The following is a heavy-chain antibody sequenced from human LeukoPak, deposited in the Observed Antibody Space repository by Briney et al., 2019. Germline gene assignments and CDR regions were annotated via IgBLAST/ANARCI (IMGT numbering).Heavy chain of an antibody. D-gene: IGHD2-15*01. CDR2: ISSSGSTI. J-gene: IGHJ6*02. V-gene: IGHV3-11*01. Sequence: PGGSLRLSCAASGFTFSSYAMSWIRQAPGKGLEWVSYISSSGSTIYYADSVKGRFTISRDNAKNSLYLQMNSLRAEDTAVYYCARDHGPDIPTDYYYGMDVWGQGTTVTVSS. CDR1: GFTFSSYA. CDR3: ARDHGPDIPTDYYYGMDV.